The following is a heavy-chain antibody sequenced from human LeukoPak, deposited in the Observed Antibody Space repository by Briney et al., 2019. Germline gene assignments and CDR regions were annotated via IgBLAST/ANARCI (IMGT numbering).Heavy chain of an antibody. D-gene: IGHD3-22*01. V-gene: IGHV3-23*01. CDR3: ARASSGYYYFDY. J-gene: IGHJ4*02. CDR1: GFTFSSYA. Sequence: GGSLRLSCAVSGFTFSSYAMNWVRHPPGKVLEWFSDRGGDGCSTHHADSVKGRFTIPRDNSRNTLYLQVASLRAEGTAVYYCARASSGYYYFDYWGQGTLVTVPS. CDR2: RGGDGCST.